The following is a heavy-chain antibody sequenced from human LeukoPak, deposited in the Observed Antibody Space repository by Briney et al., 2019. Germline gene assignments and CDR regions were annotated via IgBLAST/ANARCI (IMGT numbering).Heavy chain of an antibody. V-gene: IGHV4-59*08. J-gene: IGHJ3*02. CDR3: ARRYSGYGNAFDI. CDR1: GGSISSYY. D-gene: IGHD5-12*01. CDR2: IYSSGST. Sequence: PSETLSLTCTVSGGSISSYYWSWIRQPPGKGLEWIGYIYSSGSTNYSPSLKSRVTISVDTSKDQFSLKLYSVTAADTAVYYCARRYSGYGNAFDIWGQGTMVTVSS.